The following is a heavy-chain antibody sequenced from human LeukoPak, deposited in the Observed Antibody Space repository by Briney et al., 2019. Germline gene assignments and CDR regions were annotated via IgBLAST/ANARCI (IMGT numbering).Heavy chain of an antibody. CDR3: ARLIDRRVGYNYVDY. Sequence: SETLSLTCTVSGGSISSYYWSWIRQPPGKGLEWIGYIYYSGSTNYNPSLKSRVTISVDTSKNQFSLKLSSVTAADTAVYYCARLIDRRVGYNYVDYWGQGTLVTVSS. J-gene: IGHJ4*02. CDR2: IYYSGST. V-gene: IGHV4-59*08. D-gene: IGHD5-24*01. CDR1: GGSISSYY.